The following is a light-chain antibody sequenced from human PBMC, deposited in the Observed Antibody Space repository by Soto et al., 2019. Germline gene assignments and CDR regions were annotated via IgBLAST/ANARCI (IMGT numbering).Light chain of an antibody. V-gene: IGLV2-8*01. CDR2: EVT. Sequence: QSALTQPPSASGFPGQSVTISCTGTSSDVGYYDYVSWYQQHPGKAPKHVIYEVTKRPSGVPDLVSASKSGNTASLTVSGLRAEDEADYYCSSYAGSNNFVFGSGTKVTVL. CDR1: SSDVGYYDY. CDR3: SSYAGSNNFV. J-gene: IGLJ1*01.